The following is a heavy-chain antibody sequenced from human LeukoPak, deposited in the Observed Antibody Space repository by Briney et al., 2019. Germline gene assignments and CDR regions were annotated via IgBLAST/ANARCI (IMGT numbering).Heavy chain of an antibody. CDR3: ARAPKLLWFGELLS. J-gene: IGHJ5*02. V-gene: IGHV6-1*01. Sequence: SQTLSLTCAISGDNVSSNSAAWNWIRQSPSRGLEWLGRTYYRSKWYNAYAVSVKSRITVNPDTSKNQFFLKLSSVTAADTAVYYCARAPKLLWFGELLSWGQGTLVTVSS. CDR1: GDNVSSNSAA. D-gene: IGHD3-10*01. CDR2: TYYRSKWYN.